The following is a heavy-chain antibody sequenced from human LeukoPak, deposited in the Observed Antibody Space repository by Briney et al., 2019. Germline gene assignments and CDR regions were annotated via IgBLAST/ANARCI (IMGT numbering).Heavy chain of an antibody. CDR2: IYYSGST. V-gene: IGHV4-59*01. J-gene: IGHJ4*02. CDR3: ARVDSSNWYEYRGYFDY. D-gene: IGHD6-13*01. Sequence: SETLSLTCTVSGGSISSYYWSWIRQPPGKGLEWIGYIYYSGSTNYNPSLKSRVTISVDTSKNQFSLKLSSETAADTAVYYCARVDSSNWYEYRGYFDYWGQGTLVTVSS. CDR1: GGSISSYY.